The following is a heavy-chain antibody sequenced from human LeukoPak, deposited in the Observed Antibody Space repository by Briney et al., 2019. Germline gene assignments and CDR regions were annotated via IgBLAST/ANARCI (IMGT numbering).Heavy chain of an antibody. CDR2: INHSGST. CDR1: GGSFSGYY. CDR3: ARRSSKRFNWYFDL. D-gene: IGHD5-24*01. V-gene: IGHV4-34*01. Sequence: LETLSLTCAVYGGSFSGYYWSWIRQPPGKGLEGIGEINHSGSTNYNPSLKSRVTISVDTSKNQFSLKLSSVTAADTAVYYCARRSSKRFNWYFDLWGRGALVTVSS. J-gene: IGHJ2*01.